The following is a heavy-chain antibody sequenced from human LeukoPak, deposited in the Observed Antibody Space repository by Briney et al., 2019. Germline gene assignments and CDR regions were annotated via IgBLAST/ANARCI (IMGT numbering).Heavy chain of an antibody. CDR1: GYTFTSYY. CDR2: INPSSGHT. D-gene: IGHD6-13*01. CDR3: ARILSWGSVNFDY. V-gene: IGHV1-46*01. Sequence: GASVKVSCKASGYTFTSYYMHWVRRAPGQGLEWMGIINPSSGHTNYAQKFQGRVTMTRDMSTSTVYMELSSLRSEDTAVYYCARILSWGSVNFDYWGQGTLVTVSS. J-gene: IGHJ4*02.